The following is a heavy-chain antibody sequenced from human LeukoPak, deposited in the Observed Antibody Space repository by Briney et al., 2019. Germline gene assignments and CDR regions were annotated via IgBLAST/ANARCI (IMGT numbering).Heavy chain of an antibody. D-gene: IGHD1-26*01. V-gene: IGHV3-64D*09. CDR1: GFTFSTYT. CDR3: AFQMQGALE. J-gene: IGHJ4*02. CDR2: IRGNGGRT. Sequence: TGGSLRLSCSASGFTFSTYTMHWVRKAPGKGLEYVSGIRGNGGRTFYADSVKGRFSISRDNSKSTLFLQMSSLRPEDTAIYYCAFQMQGALEWGQGTLVTVSS.